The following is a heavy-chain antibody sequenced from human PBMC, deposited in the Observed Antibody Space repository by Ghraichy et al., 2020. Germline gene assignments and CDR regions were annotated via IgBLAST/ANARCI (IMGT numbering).Heavy chain of an antibody. Sequence: GESLNISCAASGFTFSDYYMSWLRQAPGKGLEWVSYISSSGRSIHYADSVKGRFTISRDNAKNSLYLQMNSLRAEDTAVYYCARSYSIFGEEDYWGQGTLVTVSS. V-gene: IGHV3-11*01. CDR1: GFTFSDYY. D-gene: IGHD3-3*01. CDR3: ARSYSIFGEEDY. J-gene: IGHJ4*02. CDR2: ISSSGRSI.